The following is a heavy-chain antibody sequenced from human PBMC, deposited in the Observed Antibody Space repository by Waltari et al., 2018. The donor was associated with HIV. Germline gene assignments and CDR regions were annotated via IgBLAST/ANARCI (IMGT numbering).Heavy chain of an antibody. D-gene: IGHD1-1*01. Sequence: EVHLVESGGGLFHPGGSLRLSCPASGLAFSAYHMDWVRQAPGKGRGWVGRIRNKPSSYTTEYAASVKGRFSISRDDSRNSLYLQMNSLKTEDTAVYYCTTSAIGNIFDNWGQGTLVTVSS. CDR3: TTSAIGNIFDN. CDR2: IRNKPSSYTT. CDR1: GLAFSAYH. V-gene: IGHV3-72*01. J-gene: IGHJ4*02.